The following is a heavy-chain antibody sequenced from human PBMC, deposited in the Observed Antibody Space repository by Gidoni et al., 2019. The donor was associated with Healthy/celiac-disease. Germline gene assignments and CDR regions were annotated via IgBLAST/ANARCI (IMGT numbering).Heavy chain of an antibody. CDR2: IYYSGST. CDR3: ARHYCSSTSCPLDY. V-gene: IGHV4-39*01. CDR1: GGSISSSSYY. Sequence: QLQLQESGPGLVKPSETLSLTCTVSGGSISSSSYYWGWIRQPPGKGLEWIGSIYYSGSTYYNPSLKSRVTISVDTSKNQFSLKLSSVTAADTAVYYCARHYCSSTSCPLDYWGQGTLVTVSS. D-gene: IGHD2-2*01. J-gene: IGHJ4*02.